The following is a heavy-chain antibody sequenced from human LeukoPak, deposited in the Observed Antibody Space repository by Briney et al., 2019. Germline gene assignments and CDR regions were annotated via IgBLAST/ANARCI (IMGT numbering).Heavy chain of an antibody. D-gene: IGHD3-9*01. CDR2: INPNSGGT. CDR3: ARDLGHYDILTGYPDY. CDR1: GYTFTGYY. J-gene: IGHJ4*02. V-gene: IGHV1-2*04. Sequence: ASVKVSCKASGYTFTGYYIHWVRQVPGQGLGWMGWINPNSGGTNYAQKFQGWVTMTRDTSISTAYMELSRLRSDDTAVYYCARDLGHYDILTGYPDYWGQGTLVTVSS.